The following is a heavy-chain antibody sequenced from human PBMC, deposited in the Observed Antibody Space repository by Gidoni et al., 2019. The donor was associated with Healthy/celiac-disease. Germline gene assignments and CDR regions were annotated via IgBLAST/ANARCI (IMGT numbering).Heavy chain of an antibody. J-gene: IGHJ4*02. Sequence: YGGSFSGYYWSWIRQPPGKGLEWIGESNHSGSTNYNPSLKSRVTISVDTSKNQFSLKLSSVTAADTAVYYCARGLSYSSSWYGVGYWGQGTLVTVSS. V-gene: IGHV4-34*01. D-gene: IGHD6-13*01. CDR3: ARGLSYSSSWYGVGY. CDR2: SNHSGST. CDR1: GGSFSGYY.